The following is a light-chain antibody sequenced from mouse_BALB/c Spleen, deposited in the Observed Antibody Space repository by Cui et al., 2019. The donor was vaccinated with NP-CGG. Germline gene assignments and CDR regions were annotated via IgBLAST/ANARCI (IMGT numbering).Light chain of an antibody. CDR2: GTN. J-gene: IGLJ1*01. CDR1: TGAVTTSNY. Sequence: QAVVTQESALNTSPGETVTLTCRSSTGAVTTSNYANWVQEKPYHLFTGLIGGTNNRAPGVPARFSGSLIGDKAALTITGAQTEDEAIYFCALWYSNHWVFGGGTKLTVL. CDR3: ALWYSNHWV. V-gene: IGLV1*01.